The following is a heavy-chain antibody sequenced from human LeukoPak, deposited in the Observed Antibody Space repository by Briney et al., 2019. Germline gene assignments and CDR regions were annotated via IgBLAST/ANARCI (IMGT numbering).Heavy chain of an antibody. CDR1: GYTFTGYY. CDR2: INPNSGGT. J-gene: IGHJ3*02. Sequence: GASVKVSCKASGYTFTGYYMHWVRQAPGQGLEWMGWINPNSGGTNYAQKFQGRVTMTRDTSISTAYMELSSLRSEDTAVYYCATPSMVRGFGAFDIWGQGTIVTVSS. D-gene: IGHD3-10*01. CDR3: ATPSMVRGFGAFDI. V-gene: IGHV1-2*02.